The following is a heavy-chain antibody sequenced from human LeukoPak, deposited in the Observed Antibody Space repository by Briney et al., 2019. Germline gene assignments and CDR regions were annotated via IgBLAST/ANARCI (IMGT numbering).Heavy chain of an antibody. V-gene: IGHV3-30-3*01. D-gene: IGHD2-15*01. CDR2: ISYDGSNK. CDR1: GFTFSSYA. CDR3: ARESCSGGSCYSAAFDI. J-gene: IGHJ3*02. Sequence: PGRSLRLSCAASGFTFSSYAMHWVRQAPGKGLEWVAVISYDGSNKYYADSVKGRFTISRDNSKNTLYLQMNSLRAEDTAVYYCARESCSGGSCYSAAFDIWGQGTMVTVSS.